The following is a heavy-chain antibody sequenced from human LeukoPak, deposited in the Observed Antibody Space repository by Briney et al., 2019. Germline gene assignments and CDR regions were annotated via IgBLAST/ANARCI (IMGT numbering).Heavy chain of an antibody. V-gene: IGHV1-8*01. CDR3: AREVLGSGYSGGDYFDY. J-gene: IGHJ4*02. D-gene: IGHD3-22*01. CDR1: GYTFTSYD. CDR2: MNPNSGNT. Sequence: GASVKVSCKASGYTFTSYDINWVRQATGQGLEWMGWMNPNSGNTGYAQKFQGRVTMTRNTSISTAYMELSSLRSEDTAVYYCAREVLGSGYSGGDYFDYWGQGTLVTVSS.